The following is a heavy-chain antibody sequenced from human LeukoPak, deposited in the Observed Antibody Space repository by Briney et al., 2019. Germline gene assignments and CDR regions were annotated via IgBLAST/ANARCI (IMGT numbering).Heavy chain of an antibody. D-gene: IGHD1-26*01. CDR2: IIPIFGTA. Sequence: SVKVSCKASGGTFSSYAISWVRQAPGQGLEWMGGIIPIFGTANYAQKFQGRVTITADESTSTAYMELSSLRSEDTAVYYCARDLGRLLRGEGRYYFDYWGQGTLVTVSS. CDR1: GGTFSSYA. V-gene: IGHV1-69*01. J-gene: IGHJ4*02. CDR3: ARDLGRLLRGEGRYYFDY.